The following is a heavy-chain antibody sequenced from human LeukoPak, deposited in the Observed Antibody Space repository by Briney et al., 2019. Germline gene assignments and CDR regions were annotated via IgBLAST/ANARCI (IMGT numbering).Heavy chain of an antibody. J-gene: IGHJ4*02. CDR3: ATGYYDSSGYYYDSPFDY. D-gene: IGHD3-22*01. CDR2: TYYSGST. V-gene: IGHV4-39*01. CDR1: GGSISSSSYY. Sequence: SETLSLTCTVSGGSISSSSYYWGWIRQPPGKGLEWIGSTYYSGSTYYSPSLKSRVTISVDTSKNQFSLKLSSVTAADTAVYYCATGYYDSSGYYYDSPFDYWGQGTLVTVSS.